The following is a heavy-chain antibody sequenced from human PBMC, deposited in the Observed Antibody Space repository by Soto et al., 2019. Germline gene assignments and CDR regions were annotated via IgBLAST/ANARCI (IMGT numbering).Heavy chain of an antibody. D-gene: IGHD3-22*01. CDR1: GYSFISYA. CDR2: INAASGYT. J-gene: IGHJ4*02. V-gene: IGHV1-3*01. CDR3: AREWYDFDSSDFEY. Sequence: ASVKVTCKACGYSFISYAIHWMRQAPGQRLEWMGWINAASGYTKFSQKFQGRVTITRDTSASTVYMELSSLTSEDTAVYFCAREWYDFDSSDFEYWGQGILVTVTS.